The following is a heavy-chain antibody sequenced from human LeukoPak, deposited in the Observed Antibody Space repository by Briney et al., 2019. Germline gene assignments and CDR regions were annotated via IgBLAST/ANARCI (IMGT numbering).Heavy chain of an antibody. CDR1: GGTFSSYA. CDR3: ARDQGRYYDSSGYYEQSDAFDI. D-gene: IGHD3-22*01. CDR2: IIPIFGTA. V-gene: IGHV1-69*06. Sequence: SVKVSCKASGGTFSSYAISWVRQAPGQGLEWMGGIIPIFGTANYAQKFQGRVTITADKSTSTAYMELSSLRSEDTAVYYCARDQGRYYDSSGYYEQSDAFDIWGQGTMVTVSS. J-gene: IGHJ3*02.